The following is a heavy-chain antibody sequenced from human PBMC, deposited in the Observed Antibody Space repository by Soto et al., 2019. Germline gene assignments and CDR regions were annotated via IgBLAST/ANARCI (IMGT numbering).Heavy chain of an antibody. Sequence: SGPTLVNPTQTLTLTCSFSGFSLTTSGVGVGWVRQPPGKALEWLAHIYWSGDEHYRPSLRSRLSITKDASKNQVVLTMTNMDAVDTATYYCAPSRRSSGDAFDFWGQGTMVTVSS. CDR3: APSRRSSGDAFDF. D-gene: IGHD6-6*01. J-gene: IGHJ3*01. V-gene: IGHV2-5*01. CDR2: IYWSGDE. CDR1: GFSLTTSGVG.